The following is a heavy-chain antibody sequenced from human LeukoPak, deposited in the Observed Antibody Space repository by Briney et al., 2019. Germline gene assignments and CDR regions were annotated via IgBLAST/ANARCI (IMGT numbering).Heavy chain of an antibody. J-gene: IGHJ6*03. CDR3: ARGDRAVTTSGYYMDV. Sequence: GGSLRLSCAASGFTFSDYYMSWIRQAPGKGLEWVSYISSSGSTIYYADSVKGRFTISRDNAKNSLYLQMNSLRAEDTAVYYCARGDRAVTTSGYYMDVWGKGTTVTVSS. CDR1: GFTFSDYY. D-gene: IGHD4-17*01. V-gene: IGHV3-11*04. CDR2: ISSSGSTI.